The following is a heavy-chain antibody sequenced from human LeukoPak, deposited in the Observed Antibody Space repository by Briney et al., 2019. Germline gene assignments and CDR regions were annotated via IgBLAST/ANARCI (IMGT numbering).Heavy chain of an antibody. Sequence: SSEKVSCKASGGTFSSYAISWVRQAPGQGLEWMGGIIPIFGTANYAQKFQGRVTITTDESTSTAYMELSSLRSEDTAVYYCARGYYDILTGLGRLDYWGQGTLVTVSS. J-gene: IGHJ4*02. CDR3: ARGYYDILTGLGRLDY. D-gene: IGHD3-9*01. CDR1: GGTFSSYA. CDR2: IIPIFGTA. V-gene: IGHV1-69*05.